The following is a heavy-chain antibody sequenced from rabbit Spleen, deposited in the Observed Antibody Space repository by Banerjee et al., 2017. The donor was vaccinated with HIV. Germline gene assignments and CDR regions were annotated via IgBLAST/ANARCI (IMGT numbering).Heavy chain of an antibody. D-gene: IGHD8-1*01. CDR1: GFSFSSSYW. J-gene: IGHJ6*01. CDR3: ARDTGSSFSSYGMDL. V-gene: IGHV1S45*01. CDR2: IYTGDDNT. Sequence: QQQLEESGGGLFQPGGSLTLTCTASGFSFSSSYWICWVRQAPGKGPEWIACIYTGDDNTYYASWAKGRFTISKTSSTVDLKMTSLTAADTATYFCARDTGSSFSSYGMDLWGPGTLVTVS.